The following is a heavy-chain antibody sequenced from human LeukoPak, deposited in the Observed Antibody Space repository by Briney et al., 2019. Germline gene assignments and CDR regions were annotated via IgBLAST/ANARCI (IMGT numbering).Heavy chain of an antibody. D-gene: IGHD5-18*01. V-gene: IGHV3-21*04. Sequence: GGSLRLSCAASGFTFSSYSMNWVRQAPGKGLEWVSSISSSSSYIYYADSVKGRFTISRDNAKNSLYLQMNSLRAEDTAVYYCARAIHLWTPVDYWGQGSLVTVSS. J-gene: IGHJ4*02. CDR1: GFTFSSYS. CDR3: ARAIHLWTPVDY. CDR2: ISSSSSYI.